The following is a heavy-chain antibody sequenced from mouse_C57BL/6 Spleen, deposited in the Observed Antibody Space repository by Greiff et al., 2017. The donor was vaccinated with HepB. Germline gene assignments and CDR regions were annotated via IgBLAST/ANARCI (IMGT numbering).Heavy chain of an antibody. CDR2: INPGSGGT. V-gene: IGHV1-54*01. CDR3: ARGDDGYYEDAMDY. J-gene: IGHJ4*01. CDR1: GYAFTNYL. D-gene: IGHD2-3*01. Sequence: VQLQQSGAELVRPGTSVKVSCKASGYAFTNYLIEWVKQRPGQGLEWIGVINPGSGGTNYNEKFKGKATLTADKSSSTAYMQLSSLTSEDSAVYFCARGDDGYYEDAMDYWGQGTSVTVSS.